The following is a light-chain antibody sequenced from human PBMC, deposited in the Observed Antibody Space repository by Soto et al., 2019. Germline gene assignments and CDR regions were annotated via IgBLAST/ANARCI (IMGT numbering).Light chain of an antibody. V-gene: IGLV2-14*01. J-gene: IGLJ1*01. CDR2: DVR. Sequence: QSALTQPASVSGSPGQSITISCTGTSSDVGGYDYVSWYQQHPGKAPKLTIYDVRHPPSGVSNRFSGSKSGNTASLTISGLQAEDEADYYCTSYTSSSTYVFGTGTKLTVL. CDR1: SSDVGGYDY. CDR3: TSYTSSSTYV.